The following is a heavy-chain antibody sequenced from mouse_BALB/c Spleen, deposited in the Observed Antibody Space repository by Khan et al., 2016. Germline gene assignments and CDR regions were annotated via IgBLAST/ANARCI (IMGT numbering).Heavy chain of an antibody. CDR2: ISSGSSTI. Sequence: EVELVESGGGLVQPGGSRKLSCAASGFTFSRFGMHWVRQTPEKGLEWVAFISSGSSTIYYTDTLKGRFTISRDTPKNALLLQMTSLRSEDTAIDYCTRGDYWGQGTTLTVSS. J-gene: IGHJ2*01. V-gene: IGHV5-17*02. CDR3: TRGDY. CDR1: GFTFSRFG.